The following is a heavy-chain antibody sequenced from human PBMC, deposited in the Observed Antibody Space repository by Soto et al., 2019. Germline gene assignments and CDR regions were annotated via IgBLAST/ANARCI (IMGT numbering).Heavy chain of an antibody. V-gene: IGHV3-30*03. Sequence: GGSLRLSCAASGFSFSSYGMHWVRQAPGKGLEWVAVISYDGSEEYYADSVKGRFTISRDNSKKTQYLQMNSLRAEDTAVYYCARDQPVGATTWPFDYWGQGTLVTVSS. CDR1: GFSFSSYG. CDR2: ISYDGSEE. CDR3: ARDQPVGATTWPFDY. D-gene: IGHD1-26*01. J-gene: IGHJ4*02.